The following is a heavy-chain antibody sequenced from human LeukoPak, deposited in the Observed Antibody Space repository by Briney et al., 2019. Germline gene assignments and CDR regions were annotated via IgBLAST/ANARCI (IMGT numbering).Heavy chain of an antibody. V-gene: IGHV4-4*07. CDR1: GGSISSYY. D-gene: IGHD2-2*01. CDR3: AREWYCSSTSCYPQLYYYYYMDV. Sequence: SETLSLTCTVSGGSISSYYWSWIRQPAGKGLEWIGRIYTSGSTNYNPSLKSRVTISVDTSKNQFSLKLSSVTAADTAVYYCAREWYCSSTSCYPQLYYYYYMDVWGKGTTVTVSS. CDR2: IYTSGST. J-gene: IGHJ6*03.